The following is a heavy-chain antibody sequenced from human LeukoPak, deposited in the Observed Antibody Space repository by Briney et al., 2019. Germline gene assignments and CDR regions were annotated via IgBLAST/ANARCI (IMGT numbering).Heavy chain of an antibody. V-gene: IGHV3-74*03. CDR3: ARGSSEVTTKDWFDH. Sequence: GVSQTLSCAPSVFTFSSYWMHWVRQVPGKGLVCVARIDTYGTRTPCGDSVEGLFTLSRDSAKNTLYLEINTLRDEHTGVLHCARGSSEVTTKDWFDHWGQGTQVTVSS. CDR2: IDTYGTRT. D-gene: IGHD4-17*01. J-gene: IGHJ5*02. CDR1: VFTFSSYW.